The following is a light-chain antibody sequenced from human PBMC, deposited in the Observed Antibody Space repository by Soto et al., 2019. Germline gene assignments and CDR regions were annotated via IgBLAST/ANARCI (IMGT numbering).Light chain of an antibody. CDR1: ESVSDNY. J-gene: IGKJ4*01. V-gene: IGKV3-20*01. CDR3: QQYGSSPRT. CDR2: GAS. Sequence: EIVLTQSPGTLSLSPGERATLSCRASESVSDNYLAWYQQRSGQAPRLVIYGASSRASAVPDRFSGSGSGADFTRTISRLEPEDFAVYYCQQYGSSPRTFGGGTKVEIK.